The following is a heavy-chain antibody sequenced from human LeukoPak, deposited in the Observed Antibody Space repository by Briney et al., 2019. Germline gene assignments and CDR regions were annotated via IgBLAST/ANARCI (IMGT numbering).Heavy chain of an antibody. CDR2: IWYDGSNK. Sequence: SGGSLRLSCSASGFTFSSYGMHWVRQAPGKGLEWVAVIWYDGSNKYYADSVKGRFTISRDNSKNTLYLQMNSLRAEDTAVYYCARDFRNYAYYFDYWGQGTLVTVSS. CDR1: GFTFSSYG. CDR3: ARDFRNYAYYFDY. V-gene: IGHV3-33*08. J-gene: IGHJ4*02. D-gene: IGHD1-7*01.